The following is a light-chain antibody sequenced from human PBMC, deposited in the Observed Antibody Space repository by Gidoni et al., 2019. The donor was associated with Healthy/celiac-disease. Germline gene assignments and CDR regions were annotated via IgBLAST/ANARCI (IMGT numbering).Light chain of an antibody. CDR2: GAS. CDR3: QQYGSSLLT. V-gene: IGKV3-20*01. J-gene: IGKJ4*01. Sequence: IVLTQSPGTLSVSPGERANLSCRASQSVSSSDLAWYQQKPGQAPRLLIYGASSRATGIPDRFSGSGSGTDFTRTISRLEPEDVAVYFCQQYGSSLLTFGGGTKVGIK. CDR1: QSVSSSD.